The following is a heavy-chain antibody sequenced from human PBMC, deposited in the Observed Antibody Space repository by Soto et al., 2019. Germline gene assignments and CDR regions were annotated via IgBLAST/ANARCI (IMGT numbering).Heavy chain of an antibody. CDR1: GFTFINYA. CDR2: ISGDGTNE. Sequence: QEQLVESGGGVVQPGRSLRLSCRVSGFTFINYAMHWVRQAPGKGLEWVALISGDGTNEYDADSVKGRFTISRDNSRNTLYLQMSSLRADDTAVYYCARHLSHLNTGWLDPWGQGTLVTVSS. J-gene: IGHJ5*02. V-gene: IGHV3-30-3*01. CDR3: ARHLSHLNTGWLDP. D-gene: IGHD7-27*01.